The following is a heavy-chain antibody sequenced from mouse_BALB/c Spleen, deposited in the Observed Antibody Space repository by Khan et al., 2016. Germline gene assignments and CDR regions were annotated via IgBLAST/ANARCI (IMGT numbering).Heavy chain of an antibody. V-gene: IGHV14-3*02. Sequence: VQLKESGAELVKPGASVKLSCTASGFNIKDTYMHWVKQRPEQGLEWIGRIDPANGNTQYDPKFQGKATITSDTSSNTAYLQIISLTSDDTAVYYCARGLRPVYYAMDYWGQGTSVTVSA. D-gene: IGHD2-4*01. J-gene: IGHJ4*01. CDR3: ARGLRPVYYAMDY. CDR1: GFNIKDTY. CDR2: IDPANGNT.